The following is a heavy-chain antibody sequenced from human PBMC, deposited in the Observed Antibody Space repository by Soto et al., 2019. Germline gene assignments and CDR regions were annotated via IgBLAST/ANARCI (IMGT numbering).Heavy chain of an antibody. D-gene: IGHD2-2*01. CDR2: INHSGST. J-gene: IGHJ5*02. CDR3: ARGGIVVVQADFGDNWFET. CDR1: VCCFMVYY. V-gene: IGHV4-34*01. Sequence: SSSXSLTCAVCVCCFMVYYLGWIRQPPGKGLEWIGEINHSGSTNYNPSLKSRVTISVDTSKNQFSLKLSSVTAADTAVYYCARGGIVVVQADFGDNWFETCGQRPLVTVYS.